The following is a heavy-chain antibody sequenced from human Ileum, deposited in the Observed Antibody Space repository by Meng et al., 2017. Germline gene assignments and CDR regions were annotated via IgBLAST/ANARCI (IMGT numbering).Heavy chain of an antibody. CDR2: VYFTGYT. CDR3: ARHGHFTPDKYYFDS. Sequence: QVQLQESGPGLLKPSETLSLSCTVSGGSICSGEYCWGWIRQPPGKGLEWIGSVYFTGYTYYSPSLMSRVTISVETSKNQFSLRLTSVTAADTGLYLCARHGHFTPDKYYFDSWGQGTLVTVSS. D-gene: IGHD3-3*02. CDR1: GGSICSGEYC. V-gene: IGHV4-39*01. J-gene: IGHJ4*03.